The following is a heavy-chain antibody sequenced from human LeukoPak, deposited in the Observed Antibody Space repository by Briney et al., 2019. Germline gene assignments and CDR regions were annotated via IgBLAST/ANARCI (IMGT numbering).Heavy chain of an antibody. Sequence: SETLSLTCTVSGYSISSGYYWGWIRQPPGKGLEWIGSIYHSGSTYYNPSLKSRVTISVDTSKNQFSLKLSSVTAADTAVYYCARSEEYYDSSGEYYFDYWGQGTLVTVSS. D-gene: IGHD3-22*01. CDR2: IYHSGST. CDR3: ARSEEYYDSSGEYYFDY. J-gene: IGHJ4*02. V-gene: IGHV4-38-2*02. CDR1: GYSISSGYY.